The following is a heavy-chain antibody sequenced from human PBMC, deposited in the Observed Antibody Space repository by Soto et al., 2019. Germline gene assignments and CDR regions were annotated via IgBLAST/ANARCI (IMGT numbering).Heavy chain of an antibody. Sequence: SETLSLTCTVSGGSISSSSYYWGWIRQPPGKGLEWIGSIYYSGSTYYNPSLKSRVTISVDTSKNQFSLKLSSVTAADTAVYYCARNGRFLEWLTIDYWGQGTLVTVSS. CDR2: IYYSGST. V-gene: IGHV4-39*01. D-gene: IGHD3-3*01. CDR1: GGSISSSSYY. J-gene: IGHJ4*02. CDR3: ARNGRFLEWLTIDY.